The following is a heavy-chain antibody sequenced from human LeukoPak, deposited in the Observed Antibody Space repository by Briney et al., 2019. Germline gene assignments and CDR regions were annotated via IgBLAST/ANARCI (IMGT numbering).Heavy chain of an antibody. Sequence: PSQTLSLTCTVSGGSISSGSYYWSWIRQPAAKGLEWIGRIYTSGSTKYNPSLKSRVTISVATSKNQFSLKLSSVTAADTAVYYCARKGTGDLDYFDYWGQGTLVTVSS. CDR1: GGSISSGSYY. V-gene: IGHV4-61*02. CDR2: IYTSGST. CDR3: ARKGTGDLDYFDY. D-gene: IGHD7-27*01. J-gene: IGHJ4*02.